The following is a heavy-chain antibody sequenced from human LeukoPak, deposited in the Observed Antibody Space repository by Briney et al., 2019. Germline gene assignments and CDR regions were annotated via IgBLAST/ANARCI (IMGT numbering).Heavy chain of an antibody. CDR3: ASFGVRPGGYFDY. J-gene: IGHJ4*02. CDR2: IDPNSGGT. Sequence: ASVKVSCKASGYTFTGFYMHWLRQAPGQGLEWMGWIDPNSGGTNYAQKFQGRVTMTRDTSISTAYMELSRLRSDDTAVYYCASFGVRPGGYFDYWGQGTLVTVSS. V-gene: IGHV1-2*02. CDR1: GYTFTGFY. D-gene: IGHD3-3*01.